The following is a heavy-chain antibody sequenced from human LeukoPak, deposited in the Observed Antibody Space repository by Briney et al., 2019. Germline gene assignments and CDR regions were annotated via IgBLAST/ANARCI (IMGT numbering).Heavy chain of an antibody. CDR2: INHSGST. CDR1: GGSFSGYY. J-gene: IGHJ4*02. V-gene: IGHV4-34*01. D-gene: IGHD3-22*01. CDR3: AVPLSTQYDSSLPFDY. Sequence: SETLSLTCAVYGGSFSGYYWSWIRQPPGKGLEWIGEINHSGSTNYNPSLKSRVTISVDTSKNQFSLKLSSVTAADTAVYYCAVPLSTQYDSSLPFDYWGQGTLVTVSS.